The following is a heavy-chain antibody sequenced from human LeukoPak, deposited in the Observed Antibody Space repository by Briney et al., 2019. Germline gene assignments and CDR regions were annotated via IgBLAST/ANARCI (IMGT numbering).Heavy chain of an antibody. Sequence: SVKVSCKASGGTFSSYAIRWVRQAPGQGLEWMGRIIPILGIANYAQKFQGRVTITADKSTSTAYMELSSLRSEDTAVYYCARSQGAPERGDYWGQGTLVTVSS. J-gene: IGHJ4*02. D-gene: IGHD1-14*01. CDR1: GGTFSSYA. CDR2: IIPILGIA. CDR3: ARSQGAPERGDY. V-gene: IGHV1-69*04.